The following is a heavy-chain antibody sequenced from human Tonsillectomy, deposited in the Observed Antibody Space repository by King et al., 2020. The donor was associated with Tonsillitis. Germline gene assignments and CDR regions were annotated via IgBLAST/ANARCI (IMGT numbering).Heavy chain of an antibody. D-gene: IGHD4-17*01. CDR2: IYSGGSS. V-gene: IGHV3-23*03. CDR3: AQAVTAPTFFDH. Sequence: EVQLVESGGGLAQPGGSLRLSCAASGFTFSNYAMTWVRQAPGKGLEWVSLIYSGGSSFYADSVKGRFTISRDNSEDTLYLQMNSLTAEDTAVYYCAQAVTAPTFFDHWGQGTLVTVSS. J-gene: IGHJ4*02. CDR1: GFTFSNYA.